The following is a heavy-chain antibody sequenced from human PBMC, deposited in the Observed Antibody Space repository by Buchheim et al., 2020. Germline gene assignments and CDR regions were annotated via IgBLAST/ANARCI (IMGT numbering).Heavy chain of an antibody. CDR1: GGSFSGYY. J-gene: IGHJ4*02. Sequence: QVQLQQWGAGLLKPSETLSLTCAVYGGSFSGYYWSWIRQPPGKGLEWIGEINHSGSTNYNPSLKSRVTISVDKSKNQFSLKLSSVTAADTAVYYCARRRSSSSWLKRGYYFDYWGQGTL. CDR2: INHSGST. V-gene: IGHV4-34*01. D-gene: IGHD6-13*01. CDR3: ARRRSSSSWLKRGYYFDY.